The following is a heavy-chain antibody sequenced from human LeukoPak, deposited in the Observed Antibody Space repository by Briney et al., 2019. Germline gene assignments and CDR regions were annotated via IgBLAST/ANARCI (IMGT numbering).Heavy chain of an antibody. Sequence: GGSLRLSCAASGFTFSSYGMHWVRQAPGKGLEWVAVISYDGSNKYFADSVKGRFTISRDNPKNTLYLQMNSLRAEDTAVYYCAKSTTVATQQRGYFDYWGQGTLVTVSS. J-gene: IGHJ4*02. D-gene: IGHD4-11*01. CDR3: AKSTTVATQQRGYFDY. CDR1: GFTFSSYG. CDR2: ISYDGSNK. V-gene: IGHV3-30*18.